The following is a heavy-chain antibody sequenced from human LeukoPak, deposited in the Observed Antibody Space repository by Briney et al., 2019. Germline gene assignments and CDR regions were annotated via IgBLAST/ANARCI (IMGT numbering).Heavy chain of an antibody. CDR1: GGTFSSYA. V-gene: IGHV1-69*04. D-gene: IGHD2-21*02. CDR3: ARPPAYCGGDCYLDY. J-gene: IGHJ4*02. CDR2: IIPILGIA. Sequence: SVKVSCKASGGTFSSYAISWVRQAPGQGLEWMGRIIPILGIANYAQKFQGRVTITADKFTSTAYMELSSLRSEDTAVYYCARPPAYCGGDCYLDYWGQGTLVTVSS.